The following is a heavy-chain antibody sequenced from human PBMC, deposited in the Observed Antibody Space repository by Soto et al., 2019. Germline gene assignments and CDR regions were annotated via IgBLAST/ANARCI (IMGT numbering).Heavy chain of an antibody. CDR3: TRERNLVPAATRDYYYYMDV. CDR2: IRSKADGGTT. Sequence: GGSLRLSCTASGFTFGDYAMSWFRQAPGKGLEWVGFIRSKADGGTTEYAASVKGRFTISRDDSKSIAYLQMNSLKTEDTAVYYCTRERNLVPAATRDYYYYMDVWGKGTTVTVSS. V-gene: IGHV3-49*03. D-gene: IGHD2-2*01. CDR1: GFTFGDYA. J-gene: IGHJ6*03.